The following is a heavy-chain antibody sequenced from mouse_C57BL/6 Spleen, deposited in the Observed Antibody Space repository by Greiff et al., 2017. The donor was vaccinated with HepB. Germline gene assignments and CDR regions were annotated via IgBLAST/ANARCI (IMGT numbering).Heavy chain of an antibody. J-gene: IGHJ2*01. CDR3: ASGAYYSNYLYFDY. Sequence: QVQLQQPGAELVKPGASVKMSCKASGYTFTSYWITWVKQRPGQGLEWIGDIYPGSGSTNYNEKFKSKATLTVDTSSSTAYMQLSSLTSEDSAFYYCASGAYYSNYLYFDYWGQGTTLTVSS. D-gene: IGHD2-5*01. V-gene: IGHV1-55*01. CDR2: IYPGSGST. CDR1: GYTFTSYW.